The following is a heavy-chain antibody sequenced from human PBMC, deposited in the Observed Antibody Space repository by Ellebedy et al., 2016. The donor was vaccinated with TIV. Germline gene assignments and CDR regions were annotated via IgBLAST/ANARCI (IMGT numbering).Heavy chain of an antibody. J-gene: IGHJ6*02. V-gene: IGHV4-59*01. CDR2: IYYSGST. CDR1: GGSISSYY. Sequence: SETLSLXCTVSGGSISSYYWSWIRQPPGKGLEWIGYIYYSGSTNYNPSLKSRVTISVDTSKNQFSLKLSSVTAADKAVYYCARDYTIFGVGSHYYYGMDVWGQGTTVTVSS. CDR3: ARDYTIFGVGSHYYYGMDV. D-gene: IGHD3-3*01.